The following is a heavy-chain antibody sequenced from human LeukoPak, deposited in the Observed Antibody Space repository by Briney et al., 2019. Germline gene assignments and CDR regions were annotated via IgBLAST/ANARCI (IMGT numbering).Heavy chain of an antibody. CDR3: ARDYKYAFDN. V-gene: IGHV3-48*04. J-gene: IGHJ4*02. CDR2: IQIDSGNT. Sequence: PGGSLRLSCAASGFTFSDYSMNWVRQAPGTGREWISYIQIDSGNTNYDGSVKGRFTISGDNAKHSLYLQMTSLRVEDTAVYYCARDYKYAFDNWGQGPLVSVSS. D-gene: IGHD5-24*01. CDR1: GFTFSDYS.